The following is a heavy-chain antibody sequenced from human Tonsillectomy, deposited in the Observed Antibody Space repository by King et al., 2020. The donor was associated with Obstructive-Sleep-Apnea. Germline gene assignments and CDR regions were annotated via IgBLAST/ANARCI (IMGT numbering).Heavy chain of an antibody. CDR2: ISAYNGNT. V-gene: IGHV1-18*01. D-gene: IGHD3-10*01. J-gene: IGHJ6*02. CDR1: GYTFTSYG. CDR3: AREGGRCGEWNGMDV. Sequence: QLVQSGAEVKKPGASVKVSCKASGYTFTSYGISWVRQAPGQGLEWMGWISAYNGNTNYAQKLQGRVTRTTDTSTSTAYMELRSLSSEDTAVYYCAREGGRCGEWNGMDVWGQGTTVTVSS.